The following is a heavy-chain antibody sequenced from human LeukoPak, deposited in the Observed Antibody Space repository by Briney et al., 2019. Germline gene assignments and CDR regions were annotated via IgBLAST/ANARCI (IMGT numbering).Heavy chain of an antibody. Sequence: GGSLRLSCAASGFTFSNYAMNWDRQAPGKGLEWVSAISGDGGGTYYADSVKGRFTISRDNSKNTLYLQMNSLRAEDTAVYYCAKSQRENWFDPWGQGTLVTVSS. CDR3: AKSQRENWFDP. J-gene: IGHJ5*02. V-gene: IGHV3-23*01. CDR1: GFTFSNYA. CDR2: ISGDGGGT.